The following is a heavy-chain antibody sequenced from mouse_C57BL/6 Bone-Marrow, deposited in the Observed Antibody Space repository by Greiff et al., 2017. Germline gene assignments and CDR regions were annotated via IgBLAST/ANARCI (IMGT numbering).Heavy chain of an antibody. CDR3: ARGGYGDY. D-gene: IGHD3-1*01. CDR1: GYTFTSYG. V-gene: IGHV1-81*01. J-gene: IGHJ2*01. Sequence: QVQLKESGAELARPGASVKLSCKASGYTFTSYGISWVKQRTGQGLEWIGEIYPRSGNTYYNEKFKGKATLTADKSSSTAYMERRSLTSEDSAVYFCARGGYGDYWGQGTTLTVSS. CDR2: IYPRSGNT.